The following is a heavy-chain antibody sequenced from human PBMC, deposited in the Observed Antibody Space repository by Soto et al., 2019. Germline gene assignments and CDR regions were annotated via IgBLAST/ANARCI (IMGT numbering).Heavy chain of an antibody. Sequence: GSLRLSCAASGFTFSSYGMHWVRQAPGKGLEWVAVIWYDGSNKYYADSVKGRFTISRDNSKNTLYLQMNSLRAEDTAVYYCARDRGDGYNRANFDYWGQGTLVTVSS. CDR1: GFTFSSYG. D-gene: IGHD5-12*01. CDR3: ARDRGDGYNRANFDY. J-gene: IGHJ4*02. CDR2: IWYDGSNK. V-gene: IGHV3-33*01.